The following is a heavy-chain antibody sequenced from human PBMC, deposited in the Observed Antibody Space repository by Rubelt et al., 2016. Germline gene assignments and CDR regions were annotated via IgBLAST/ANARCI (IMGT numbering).Heavy chain of an antibody. V-gene: IGHV3-23*01. J-gene: IGHJ3*02. Sequence: GGSLRLSCVASGFTFTTYAMTWVRQAPGKGLECVSGVSGSGGSTDYADSVKGRFTISRDNSKNTLYLQMNSLRAEDTAVYYCAKDRNKYFDLWGRGALVTVGSGTGTVSLCDDLDIWGQGTMVTVSS. CDR2: VSGSGGST. D-gene: IGHD1/OR15-1a*01. CDR3: AKDRNKYFDLWGRGALVTVGSGTGTVSLCDDLDI. CDR1: GFTFTTYA.